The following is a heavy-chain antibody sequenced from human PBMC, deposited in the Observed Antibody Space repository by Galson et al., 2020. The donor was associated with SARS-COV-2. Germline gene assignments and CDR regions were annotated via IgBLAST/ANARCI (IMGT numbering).Heavy chain of an antibody. J-gene: IGHJ5*02. CDR2: ISYDGSNK. D-gene: IGHD3-3*01. Sequence: GGSLRLSCAASGLTFSSYAMHWVRQAPGKGMEWVAVISYDGSNKYYADSVKGRFTISRDNSKNTLYLQMNSLRAEDTAVYYCARDQGPERYYDFWSAYYTFWFDPWGQGTLVTVSS. CDR1: GLTFSSYA. V-gene: IGHV3-30*04. CDR3: ARDQGPERYYDFWSAYYTFWFDP.